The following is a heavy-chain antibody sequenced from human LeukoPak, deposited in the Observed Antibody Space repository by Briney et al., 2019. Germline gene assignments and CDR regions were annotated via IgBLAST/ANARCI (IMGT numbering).Heavy chain of an antibody. J-gene: IGHJ4*02. D-gene: IGHD2-8*01. Sequence: PSQTLSLTCTVSGSSISSGGYYWSWIRQHPGKGLEWIGYIYYSGSTYYNPSLKSRVTISVDTSKNQFSLKLSSVTAADTAMYYCASYGGYCTNGVCEYFDYWGQGTLVTVSS. CDR3: ASYGGYCTNGVCEYFDY. CDR1: GSSISSGGYY. V-gene: IGHV4-31*03. CDR2: IYYSGST.